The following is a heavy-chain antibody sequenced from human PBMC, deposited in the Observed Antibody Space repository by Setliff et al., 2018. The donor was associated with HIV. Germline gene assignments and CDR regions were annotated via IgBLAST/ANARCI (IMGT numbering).Heavy chain of an antibody. CDR1: GFTFDDYG. V-gene: IGHV3-20*04. J-gene: IGHJ4*02. D-gene: IGHD4-4*01. Sequence: GGSLRLSCAASGFTFDDYGMSWVRQAPGKGLEWVSGINWNGGSTGYADSVKGRFTFSRDNGKNSLYLQMNSLRAEDTALYFCAKEGHRRSDYSNYDEYWGQGTLVTVSS. CDR3: AKEGHRRSDYSNYDEY. CDR2: INWNGGST.